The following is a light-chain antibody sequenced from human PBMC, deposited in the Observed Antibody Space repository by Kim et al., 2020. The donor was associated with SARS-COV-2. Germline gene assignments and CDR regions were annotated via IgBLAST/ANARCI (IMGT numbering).Light chain of an antibody. CDR2: GAS. CDR3: QQYGSSPQT. CDR1: QSVSSSY. V-gene: IGKV3-20*01. J-gene: IGKJ1*01. Sequence: SPGEIATLSCMAIQSVSSSYLAWYQQKPGQAPRLLIYGASSRATVIPDRFSGSGSGTDFTLTISRLEPEDFAVYYCQQYGSSPQTFGQGTKVDIK.